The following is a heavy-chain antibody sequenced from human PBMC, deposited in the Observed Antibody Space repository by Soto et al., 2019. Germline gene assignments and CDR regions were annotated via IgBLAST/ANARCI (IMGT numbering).Heavy chain of an antibody. Sequence: SVKCRFTISRDNAKNSLYLQMNSLRAEDTAVYYCATTEFSVDYWGQGTLVTVSS. D-gene: IGHD3-10*01. CDR3: ATTEFSVDY. V-gene: IGHV3-21*04. J-gene: IGHJ4*02.